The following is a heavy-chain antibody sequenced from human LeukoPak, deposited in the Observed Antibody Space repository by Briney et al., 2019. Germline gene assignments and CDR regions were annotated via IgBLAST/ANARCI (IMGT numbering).Heavy chain of an antibody. J-gene: IGHJ4*02. V-gene: IGHV3-30*04. CDR2: VSYDGGNK. Sequence: GGSLRLSCAASGFTFSNYAMHWVRQAPGKGLEWVAIVSYDGGNKNYADSVKGRFTISRDNSKNTLYLQMNSLRAEDTAVYYCAKIAQLGGPFDYWGQGTLVTVSS. CDR1: GFTFSNYA. D-gene: IGHD6-6*01. CDR3: AKIAQLGGPFDY.